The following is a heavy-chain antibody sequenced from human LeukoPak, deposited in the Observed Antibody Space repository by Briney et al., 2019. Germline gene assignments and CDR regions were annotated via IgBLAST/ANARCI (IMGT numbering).Heavy chain of an antibody. CDR2: INSDGSST. D-gene: IGHD5-12*01. CDR1: GFTFSSFW. CDR3: ASGSGFDCNF. J-gene: IGHJ4*02. V-gene: IGHV3-74*01. Sequence: GESLRLSCAASGFTFSSFWIHWVRQPPGKGLVWVSRINSDGSSTTYADSVKGRFTISRDNSKNTLYLQMNSLRAEDTAVYYCASGSGFDCNFWGQGSLVTVSS.